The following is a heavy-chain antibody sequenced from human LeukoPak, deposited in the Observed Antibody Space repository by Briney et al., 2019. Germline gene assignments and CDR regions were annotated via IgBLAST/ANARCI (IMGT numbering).Heavy chain of an antibody. V-gene: IGHV3-64*01. CDR2: ITSNGDTT. CDR3: ARGYCSSTSRTNDY. J-gene: IGHJ4*02. Sequence: PGGSVTLSCVASGFILSTYDMYWLRQAPGKGLEYVSAITSNGDTTYYANSVKGRFTISRDNSKNTQYLQMGSLRAEDMAVYYCARGYCSSTSRTNDYWGQGTLVTVSS. CDR1: GFILSTYD. D-gene: IGHD2-2*01.